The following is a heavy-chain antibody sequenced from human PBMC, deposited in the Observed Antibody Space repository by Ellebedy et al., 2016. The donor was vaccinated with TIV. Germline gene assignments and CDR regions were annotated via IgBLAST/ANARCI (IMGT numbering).Heavy chain of an antibody. J-gene: IGHJ4*01. D-gene: IGHD6-19*01. Sequence: SGPTLVKPTQTLTLTCTFSGSSLNTHGVCVSWIRQPPGEALEWLARIDWDDDKFYNTSLRTRLTVSKDSSKNQVVLTMTNMDPVDTATYYCAGGRSSGWAFDYWGLGALVTVSS. CDR2: IDWDDDK. V-gene: IGHV2-70*17. CDR1: GSSLNTHGVC. CDR3: AGGRSSGWAFDY.